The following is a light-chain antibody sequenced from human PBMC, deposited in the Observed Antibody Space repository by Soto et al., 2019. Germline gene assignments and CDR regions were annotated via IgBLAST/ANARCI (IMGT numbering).Light chain of an antibody. Sequence: DIQLTQSPSSLSASVGDRFTISCRASEIIRNYLHWYQQKPGKAPKLLIYAASNLQTGVPSRFSGSGSGTEFTLTISSLQPEDFAVYYCQQSSSTPQTFGQGTKVDIK. J-gene: IGKJ1*01. CDR1: EIIRNY. CDR3: QQSSSTPQT. CDR2: AAS. V-gene: IGKV1-39*01.